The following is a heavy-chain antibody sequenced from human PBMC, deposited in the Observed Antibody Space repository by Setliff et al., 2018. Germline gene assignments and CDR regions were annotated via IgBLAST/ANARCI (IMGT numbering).Heavy chain of an antibody. CDR2: INTNTGNP. Sequence: ASVKVSCKTSGYTFTTYAISWMRQAPGQGLEWMGWINTNTGNPSYAQDFTGRFVFSLDTSVSTAYLHMSSLRAEDTAVYFCARIFLYGTSWYFDNWGQGTLVTVSS. J-gene: IGHJ4*02. D-gene: IGHD3-3*01. V-gene: IGHV7-4-1*02. CDR1: GYTFTTYA. CDR3: ARIFLYGTSWYFDN.